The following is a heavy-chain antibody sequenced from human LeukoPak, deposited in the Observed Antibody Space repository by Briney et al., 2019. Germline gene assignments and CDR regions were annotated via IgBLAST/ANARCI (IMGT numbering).Heavy chain of an antibody. J-gene: IGHJ5*02. CDR2: IKQDGSGK. D-gene: IGHD6-13*01. Sequence: GGSLRLSCAASGFTFSSYWMSWVRQAPGKGLEWVANIKQDGSGKYYVDSVKGRFTISRDNAKNSLYLQMNSLRAEDTAVYYCARDFERGYSSSWYWFDPWGQGTLVTVSS. CDR3: ARDFERGYSSSWYWFDP. V-gene: IGHV3-7*01. CDR1: GFTFSSYW.